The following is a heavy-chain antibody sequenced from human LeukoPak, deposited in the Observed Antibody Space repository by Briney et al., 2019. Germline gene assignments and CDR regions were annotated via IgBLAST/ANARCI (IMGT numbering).Heavy chain of an antibody. Sequence: SETLSLTCTVSGGSLNRYYWNWIRQSPGKGLEWIGYVFYTGSTNYNPSLKSRVTISADTSKNLFSLKLKSVTAADTAIYYCAKGGHSSGWFNWFDPWGQEALVIVSS. CDR2: VFYTGST. V-gene: IGHV4-59*01. CDR3: AKGGHSSGWFNWFDP. J-gene: IGHJ5*02. D-gene: IGHD6-19*01. CDR1: GGSLNRYY.